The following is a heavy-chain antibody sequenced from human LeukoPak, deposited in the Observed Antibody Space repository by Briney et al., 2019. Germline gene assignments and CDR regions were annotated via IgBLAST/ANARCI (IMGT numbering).Heavy chain of an antibody. V-gene: IGHV1-18*01. CDR1: GYTFTSYG. CDR2: ISAYSGNT. CDR3: ARDPYYDFWSGYSSWFDP. Sequence: ASVKVSCKASGYTFTSYGISWVRQAPGQGLEWMGWISAYSGNTNYAQKLQGRVTMTTDTSTSTAYMELRSLRSDDTAVYYCARDPYYDFWSGYSSWFDPWGQGTLVTVSS. D-gene: IGHD3-3*01. J-gene: IGHJ5*02.